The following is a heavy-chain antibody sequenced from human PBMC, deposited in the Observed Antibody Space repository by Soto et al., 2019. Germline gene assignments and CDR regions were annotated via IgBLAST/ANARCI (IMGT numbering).Heavy chain of an antibody. Sequence: PSETLSLTCVVSGGSMNIRDWCSWVRQTPAKGLEWIGEIPHSGITNYNPSLQSRVTISLDKSKNQFSLRLSSVTAADTAVYYCARKIYCMDVWGQGTTVTVSS. J-gene: IGHJ6*02. V-gene: IGHV4-4*02. CDR3: ARKIYCMDV. CDR2: IPHSGIT. CDR1: GGSMNIRDW.